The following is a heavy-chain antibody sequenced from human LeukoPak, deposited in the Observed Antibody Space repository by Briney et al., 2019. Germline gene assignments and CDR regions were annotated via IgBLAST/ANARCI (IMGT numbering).Heavy chain of an antibody. CDR2: ISGSGGGT. CDR1: GFTFSSYA. CDR3: AKGSYSNSWYYFDY. Sequence: GGSLRLSCAASGFTFSSYAMNWVRQAPGKGLEWVSTISGSGGGTYYADSVKGQFTISRDNSKNTLFLQMSSLRAEDTAVYYCAKGSYSNSWYYFDYWGQGTLVAVSS. J-gene: IGHJ4*02. D-gene: IGHD6-13*01. V-gene: IGHV3-23*01.